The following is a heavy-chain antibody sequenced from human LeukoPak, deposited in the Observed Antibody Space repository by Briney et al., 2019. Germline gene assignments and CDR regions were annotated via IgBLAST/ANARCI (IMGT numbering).Heavy chain of an antibody. D-gene: IGHD2-21*02. Sequence: GGSLRLSCAASGFSFDDYGLTWARQAPGKGLEWVSGINWNGDSTDYADSVKGRFTISRDNAKNSLYLQMNSLRDEDTAVYYCATLLEAYCGGDCRHAHYWGQGTLVTVSS. CDR2: INWNGDST. V-gene: IGHV3-20*04. J-gene: IGHJ4*02. CDR3: ATLLEAYCGGDCRHAHY. CDR1: GFSFDDYG.